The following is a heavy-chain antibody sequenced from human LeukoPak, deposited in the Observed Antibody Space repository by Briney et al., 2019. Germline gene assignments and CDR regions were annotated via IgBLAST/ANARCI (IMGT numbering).Heavy chain of an antibody. D-gene: IGHD6-19*01. Sequence: ASVKVSCTASGYTFTSYAMHWVRQAPGQRLEWMGWINAGNGNTKYSQKFQGRVTITRDTSASTAYMELSSLRSEDTAVYYCARGGIAVAGISYWGQGTLVTVSS. V-gene: IGHV1-3*01. CDR3: ARGGIAVAGISY. CDR2: INAGNGNT. J-gene: IGHJ4*02. CDR1: GYTFTSYA.